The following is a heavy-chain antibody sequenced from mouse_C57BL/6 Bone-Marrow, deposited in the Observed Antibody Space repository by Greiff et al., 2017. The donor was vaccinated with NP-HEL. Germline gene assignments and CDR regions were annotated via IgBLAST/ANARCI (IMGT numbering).Heavy chain of an antibody. V-gene: IGHV1-9*01. D-gene: IGHD2-2*01. J-gene: IGHJ3*01. CDR3: ARRRRIYYGYDVGFAY. Sequence: QVQLQQSGAELMKPGASVKLSCKATGYTFTGYWIEWVKQRPGHGLEWIGEILPGSGSTNYNEKFKGKATFTADTSSNTAYMQLSSLTTEDSAIYYCARRRRIYYGYDVGFAYWGQGTLVTVSA. CDR2: ILPGSGST. CDR1: GYTFTGYW.